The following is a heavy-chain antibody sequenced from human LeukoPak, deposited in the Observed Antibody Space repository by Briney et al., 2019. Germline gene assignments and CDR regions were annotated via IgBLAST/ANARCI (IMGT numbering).Heavy chain of an antibody. CDR2: ISSSSSYI. CDR1: GFTFSSYS. J-gene: IGHJ4*02. V-gene: IGHV3-21*01. D-gene: IGHD1-26*01. Sequence: GGSLRLSCAAPGFTFSSYSMNWVRQAPGKGLEWVSSISSSSSYIYYADSVKGRFTISRDNAKNSLYLQMNSLRAEDTAEYYCARDIRGGGYDYWGQGTLVTVSS. CDR3: ARDIRGGGYDY.